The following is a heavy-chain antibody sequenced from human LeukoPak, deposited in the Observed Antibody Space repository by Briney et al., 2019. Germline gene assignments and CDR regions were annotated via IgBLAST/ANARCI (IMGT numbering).Heavy chain of an antibody. CDR3: ARGFRGPNFDY. D-gene: IGHD3-10*01. CDR1: GGSISSSSYY. Sequence: SETLSLTCTVSGGSISSSSYYWGWIRQPPGKGLEWIGSIYYSGNTDYNPSLKTRVTISVDTSKNQFSLKLTSVTAADTAVYYCARGFRGPNFDYWGQGTLVTVSS. CDR2: IYYSGNT. J-gene: IGHJ4*02. V-gene: IGHV4-39*07.